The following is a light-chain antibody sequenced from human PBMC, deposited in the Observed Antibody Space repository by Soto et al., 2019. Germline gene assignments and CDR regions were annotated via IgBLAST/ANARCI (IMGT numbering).Light chain of an antibody. CDR1: SGSIANNY. V-gene: IGLV6-57*04. J-gene: IGLJ2*01. CDR2: ENN. Sequence: NFMLTQSHSVSESPGKTLSISCTRSSGSIANNYVQWYQQRPGSAPTTMIYENNQRLSGVPDRFSGSTDGSSNSASLTISGLQTEDEADYYCQSYDSDFVVFGGGTKVTVL. CDR3: QSYDSDFVV.